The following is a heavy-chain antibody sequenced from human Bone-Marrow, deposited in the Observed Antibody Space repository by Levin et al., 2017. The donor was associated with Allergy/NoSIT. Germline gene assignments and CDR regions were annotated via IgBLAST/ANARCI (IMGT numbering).Heavy chain of an antibody. CDR2: INVNNGHT. J-gene: IGHJ4*02. CDR1: GYTFSDYG. Sequence: PGGSLRLSCKASGYTFSDYGISWVRQAPGQGLEWMGWINVNNGHTNYVQKFQGRVTMTTDTSTRTAYMELRSLRSDDTAIYYCARGFDYWGQGTLVTVSS. CDR3: ARGFDY. V-gene: IGHV1-18*01.